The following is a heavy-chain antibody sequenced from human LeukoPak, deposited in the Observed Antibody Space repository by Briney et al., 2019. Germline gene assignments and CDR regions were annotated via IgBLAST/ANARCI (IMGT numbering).Heavy chain of an antibody. V-gene: IGHV4-30-4*01. CDR1: GGSISSGDYY. J-gene: IGHJ4*02. CDR3: ARGHTVTEFDY. Sequence: SETLSLTCTVSGGSISSGDYYWSWIRQPPGKGLEWIGYIYYSGSNYYNPSLKSRLTISVDTSKNQFSLKLSSVTAADTAVYYCARGHTVTEFDYWGQGTLVTVSS. D-gene: IGHD4-17*01. CDR2: IYYSGSN.